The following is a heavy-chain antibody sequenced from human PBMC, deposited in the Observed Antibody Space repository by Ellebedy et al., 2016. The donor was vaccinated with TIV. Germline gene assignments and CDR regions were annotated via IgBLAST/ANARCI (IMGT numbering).Heavy chain of an antibody. CDR3: ARDFRGGGWLDY. V-gene: IGHV3-21*01. Sequence: GGSLRLXXAASGFTFSSYSMNWVRQAPGKGLEWVSSISSSSSYIYYADSVKGRFTISRDNAKNSLYLQMNSLRAEDTAVYYCARDFRGGGWLDYWGQGTLVTVSS. CDR2: ISSSSSYI. J-gene: IGHJ4*02. D-gene: IGHD6-19*01. CDR1: GFTFSSYS.